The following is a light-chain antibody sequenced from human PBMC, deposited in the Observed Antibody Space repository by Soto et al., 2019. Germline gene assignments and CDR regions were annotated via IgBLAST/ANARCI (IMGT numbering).Light chain of an antibody. CDR1: DVGSKN. CDR2: ADS. Sequence: SYELTQPPSVSVAPGQTARITCGGNDVGSKNVPWYQQKPGQAPVLVVYADSARPSGIPERFSGSNSGNTATLTISSVEAGDEADYYCQVWDNGSDHYVFGTGTKLTVL. J-gene: IGLJ1*01. CDR3: QVWDNGSDHYV. V-gene: IGLV3-21*02.